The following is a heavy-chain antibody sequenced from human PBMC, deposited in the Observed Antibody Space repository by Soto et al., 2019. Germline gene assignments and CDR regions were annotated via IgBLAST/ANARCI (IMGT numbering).Heavy chain of an antibody. J-gene: IGHJ6*03. CDR3: AGREYYYYYYMDV. CDR2: ISGSGGST. Sequence: GGSLRLSCAASGFTFSSYAMSWVRQAPGKGLEWVSAISGSGGSTYYADSVKGRFTISRDNSKNTLYLQMNSLRAEDTAVYYCAGREYYYYYYMDVWGKGTTVTVSS. CDR1: GFTFSSYA. V-gene: IGHV3-23*01.